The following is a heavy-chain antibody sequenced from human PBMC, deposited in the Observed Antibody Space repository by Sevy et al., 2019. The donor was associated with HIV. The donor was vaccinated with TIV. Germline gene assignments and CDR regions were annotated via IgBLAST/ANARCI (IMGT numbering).Heavy chain of an antibody. V-gene: IGHV4-59*01. CDR3: ARGGGIYYDSRGFHPQYYFDS. D-gene: IGHD3-22*01. CDR1: GGSINSFF. CDR2: VYDSGNS. J-gene: IGHJ4*02. Sequence: SETLSLTCAVSGGSINSFFWSWIRQSPGKGLEWIGYVYDSGNSEYNPSPRSRVTISVDTSKKQFSLKLSSVTAADTAVYYCARGGGIYYDSRGFHPQYYFDSWGQRTLVTVSS.